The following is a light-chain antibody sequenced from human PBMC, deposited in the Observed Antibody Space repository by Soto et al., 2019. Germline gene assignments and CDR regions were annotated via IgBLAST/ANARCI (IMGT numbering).Light chain of an antibody. CDR3: QQRNNWPPT. J-gene: IGKJ4*01. CDR2: ATS. V-gene: IGKV3-11*01. CDR1: QSVSSSY. Sequence: EIVSTQSPGTLSLSPGERDTLSCRASQSVSSSYLAWYQQKPGQAPRLLIYATSNRATGIPARFSGSGSGTDFTLTISSLEPEDFALYFCQQRNNWPPTFGGGTKVE.